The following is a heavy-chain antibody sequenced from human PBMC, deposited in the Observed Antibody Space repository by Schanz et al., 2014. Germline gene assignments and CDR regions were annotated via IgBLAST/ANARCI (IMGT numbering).Heavy chain of an antibody. CDR1: GFDFNSYS. CDR2: IATSSSTR. Sequence: EVRLVESGGGLVQPGGSLRLSCEASGFDFNSYSMNWVRQVPGKGLEWLSYIATSSSTRHYADSVKGRVTISRDNAKNSVSLQMRRLRVEDTAVYYCARDSRPNYDFLTAYYSIDYWGQGTLVTVSS. V-gene: IGHV3-48*01. D-gene: IGHD3-9*01. CDR3: ARDSRPNYDFLTAYYSIDY. J-gene: IGHJ4*02.